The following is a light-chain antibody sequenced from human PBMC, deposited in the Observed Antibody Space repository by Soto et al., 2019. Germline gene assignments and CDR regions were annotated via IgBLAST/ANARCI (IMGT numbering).Light chain of an antibody. Sequence: EIVLTQSPGTLYLSPGERATLSCRASQSVSSNYLAWYQQKRGQAPRLLIYAASARATGIPDRFSGSGSGTDFTLTISRLEPEDFAGYFCQLYGSSPPRYTFGQGTKLEIK. CDR2: AAS. V-gene: IGKV3-20*01. CDR3: QLYGSSPPRYT. J-gene: IGKJ2*01. CDR1: QSVSSNY.